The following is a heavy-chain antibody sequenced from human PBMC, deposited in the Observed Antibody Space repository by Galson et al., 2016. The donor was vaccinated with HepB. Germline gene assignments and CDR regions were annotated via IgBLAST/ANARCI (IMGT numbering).Heavy chain of an antibody. CDR1: GGSISSGDYY. V-gene: IGHV4-30-4*01. CDR2: IYYSGST. D-gene: IGHD3-16*01. Sequence: TLSLTCPVSGGSISSGDYYWRWIRPPPGQGLEWIGYIYYSGSTYHSPSLKSRVTISVDTSKNQFSLKLNSVTAADTAVYYCARGSAFGGVDNWGQGTLVTVSS. J-gene: IGHJ4*02. CDR3: ARGSAFGGVDN.